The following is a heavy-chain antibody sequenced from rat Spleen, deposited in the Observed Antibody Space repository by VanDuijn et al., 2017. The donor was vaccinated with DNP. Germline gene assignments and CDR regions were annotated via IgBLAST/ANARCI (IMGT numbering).Heavy chain of an antibody. CDR1: GFTFSNYG. D-gene: IGHD1-2*01. CDR3: ARGAIAAISPYNWFAY. J-gene: IGHJ3*01. CDR2: ISTGGGNT. Sequence: EVQLVESGGGLVQPGRSLKLSCAASGFTFSNYGMAWVRQAPTKGLEWVASISTGGGNTYYRDSVKGRFTISRDNAKNTQYLQMDSCRSEDTATYYCARGAIAAISPYNWFAYWGQGTLVTVSS. V-gene: IGHV5S13*01.